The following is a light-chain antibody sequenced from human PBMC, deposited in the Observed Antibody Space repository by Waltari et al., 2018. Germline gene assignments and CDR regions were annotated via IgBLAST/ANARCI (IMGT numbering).Light chain of an antibody. CDR3: QQSYNTPPYT. CDR1: QSISNS. CDR2: TAS. V-gene: IGKV1-39*01. Sequence: DIQMTQSPSSLSASVGDRVTMTCRASQSISNSLSWYPQKPGKAPRLLIYTASNLQSGVPSRFSGSGSGTDFTLTISSLQHEDFATYYCQQSYNTPPYTFGQGTQVEIK. J-gene: IGKJ2*01.